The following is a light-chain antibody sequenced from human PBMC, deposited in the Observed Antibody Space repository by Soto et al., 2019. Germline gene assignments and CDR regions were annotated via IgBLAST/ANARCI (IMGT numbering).Light chain of an antibody. CDR1: SIDFGGYNY. CDR2: DVS. CDR3: SSYTSSSTLVV. Sequence: QSALTQPASVSGSPGQSITISCTGTSIDFGGYNYVSWYQQHPGKAPKLMIYDVSNRPSGVSNRFSGSKSGNTASLTISGLQAEDEADYYCSSYTSSSTLVVFGGGTKLTVL. V-gene: IGLV2-14*01. J-gene: IGLJ2*01.